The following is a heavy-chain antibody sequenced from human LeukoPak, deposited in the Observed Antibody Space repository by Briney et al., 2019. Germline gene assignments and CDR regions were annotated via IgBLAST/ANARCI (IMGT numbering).Heavy chain of an antibody. V-gene: IGHV4-61*08. CDR2: IYTSGST. J-gene: IGHJ6*03. CDR3: ARSRSYYYYYMDV. CDR1: GGSISSGGYY. Sequence: NPSETLSLTCTVSGGSISSGGYYWSWIRQHPGKGLEWIGYIYTSGSTNYNPSPKSRVTISVDTSKNQFSLKLSSVTAADTAVYYCARSRSYYYYYMDVWGKGTTVTVSS.